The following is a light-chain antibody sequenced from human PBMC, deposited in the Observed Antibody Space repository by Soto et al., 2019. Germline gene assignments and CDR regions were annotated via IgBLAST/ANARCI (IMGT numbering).Light chain of an antibody. V-gene: IGKV1-5*03. CDR1: QSISSL. J-gene: IGKJ1*01. CDR3: QQYNSYPWT. Sequence: DIQMTQSPSTLSASVGDRVTITCRASQSISSLLAWYQQKPGKAPNLLIYKASSLESGVPSRFSGSESGTEFTLTISRLQPDDFAIYYCQQYNSYPWTFGQGTEVEVK. CDR2: KAS.